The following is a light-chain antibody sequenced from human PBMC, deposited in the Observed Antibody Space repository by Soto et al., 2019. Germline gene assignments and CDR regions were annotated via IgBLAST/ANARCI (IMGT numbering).Light chain of an antibody. CDR1: NSNIGSNT. CDR2: SNN. J-gene: IGLJ1*01. CDR3: AAWDDSLNGPF. Sequence: QAVVTQPPSASGTPGQRVTISCSGSNSNIGSNTVEWYQQVPGEAPKLLISSNNQRPSGVPDRFSGSKSGTSASLAISGLQSEDEAHYYCAAWDDSLNGPFFGTGTKVTVL. V-gene: IGLV1-44*01.